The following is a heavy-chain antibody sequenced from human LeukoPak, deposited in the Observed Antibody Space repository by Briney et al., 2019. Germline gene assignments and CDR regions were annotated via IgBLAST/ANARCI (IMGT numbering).Heavy chain of an antibody. CDR2: INPNSGGT. J-gene: IGHJ4*02. D-gene: IGHD3-10*01. V-gene: IGHV1-2*02. Sequence: ASVKVSCKASGYTFTGYYMHWVRQAPGQGLEWMGWINPNSGGTNYAQKFQGRVTMTRDTSISTAYMELSRLRSDDTAVYYCARLADTMVRGRYYFDYWGRGTLVTVSS. CDR3: ARLADTMVRGRYYFDY. CDR1: GYTFTGYY.